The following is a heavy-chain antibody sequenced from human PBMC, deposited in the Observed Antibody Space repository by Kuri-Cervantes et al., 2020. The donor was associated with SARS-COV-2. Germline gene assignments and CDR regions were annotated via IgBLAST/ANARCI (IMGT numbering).Heavy chain of an antibody. V-gene: IGHV3-23*01. D-gene: IGHD1-26*01. Sequence: GGSLRPPWAPSGSTFGTYAMSWVRQAPGKGLGWVSAISGSGGSTYYADSGKGRFTISRDNSKNTLYLQMKSLRAEDKAVYYCEKDSRLKWELEEYYFDYWGQGTLVTVSS. CDR2: ISGSGGST. J-gene: IGHJ4*02. CDR1: GSTFGTYA. CDR3: EKDSRLKWELEEYYFDY.